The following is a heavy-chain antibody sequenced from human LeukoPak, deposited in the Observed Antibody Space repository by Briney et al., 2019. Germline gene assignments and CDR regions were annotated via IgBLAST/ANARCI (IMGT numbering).Heavy chain of an antibody. CDR3: ARRPNWGSIFDY. J-gene: IGHJ4*02. CDR1: GGSISSYY. CDR2: IYTSGST. V-gene: IGHV4-4*09. Sequence: PETLSLTCTVSGGSISSYYWSWIRQPPGKGLEWIGYIYTSGSTNYNPSLKSRVTISVDTSKNQFSLKLSSVTAADTAVYYCARRPNWGSIFDYWGQGTLVTVSS. D-gene: IGHD7-27*01.